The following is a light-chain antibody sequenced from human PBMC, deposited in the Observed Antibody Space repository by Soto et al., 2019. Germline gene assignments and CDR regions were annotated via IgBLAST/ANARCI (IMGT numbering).Light chain of an antibody. CDR2: AAF. CDR3: QQLNSYPPLT. Sequence: DNQLTQSPSVLSSSVGDRVTITFRASQGISSFLAWYQQKPGKAPKLLMYAAFTLKSGVPSMFIGSGPRTEFTLTISSMQPEDFSTYYSQQLNSYPPLTGGGENKVELK. J-gene: IGKJ4*01. V-gene: IGKV1-9*01. CDR1: QGISSF.